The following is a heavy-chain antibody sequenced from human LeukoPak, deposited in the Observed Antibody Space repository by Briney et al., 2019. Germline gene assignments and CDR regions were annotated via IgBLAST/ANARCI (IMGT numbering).Heavy chain of an antibody. J-gene: IGHJ5*02. Sequence: PGGSLRLSCAASGFTFDDYGMSWVRQAPGKGPEWVSGINWNGGSTGYADSAKGRFTIYRDNAKNSLYLQMNSLRAEDTALYYCARNVGSFTIFNWFDPWGQGTLVTVSS. CDR1: GFTFDDYG. V-gene: IGHV3-20*04. D-gene: IGHD3-3*01. CDR2: INWNGGST. CDR3: ARNVGSFTIFNWFDP.